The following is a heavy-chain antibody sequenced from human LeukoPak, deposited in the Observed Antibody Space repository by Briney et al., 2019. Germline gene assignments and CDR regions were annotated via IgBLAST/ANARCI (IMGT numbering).Heavy chain of an antibody. J-gene: IGHJ4*02. CDR2: MNPNSGNT. CDR1: GYTFTSYD. D-gene: IGHD6-13*01. Sequence: ASVKVSCKASGYTFTSYDINWVRQATGQGLEWMGWMNPNSGNTGYAQKFQGRVTMTRNTSISTAYMELRSLRSDDTAVYYCAREQQWASMGSYYFDYWGQGTLVTVSS. CDR3: AREQQWASMGSYYFDY. V-gene: IGHV1-8*01.